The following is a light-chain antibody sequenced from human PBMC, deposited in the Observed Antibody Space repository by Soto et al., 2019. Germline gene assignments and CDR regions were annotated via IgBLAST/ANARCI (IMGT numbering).Light chain of an antibody. Sequence: EIVLTQSPGTLSLSPGERATLSCRASQSVSSTYLAWYQQKPGQAPRLLIYGASSRETGIPDTFSGSAYETDFTLTISRLEPEDFAVYYCQQYDSSPYTFGQGTKLEMK. CDR3: QQYDSSPYT. V-gene: IGKV3-20*01. CDR2: GAS. CDR1: QSVSSTY. J-gene: IGKJ2*01.